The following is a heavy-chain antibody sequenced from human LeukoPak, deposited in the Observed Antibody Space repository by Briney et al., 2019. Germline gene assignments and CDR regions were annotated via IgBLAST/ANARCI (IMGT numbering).Heavy chain of an antibody. D-gene: IGHD3-22*01. J-gene: IGHJ4*02. CDR3: ARVYSDSSGYYVQGFDY. CDR1: GYTFTSYD. V-gene: IGHV1-8*01. Sequence: ASVKVSCKASGYTFTSYDINGVRQAAGQGLEWVGWMNPNSRNTGYAQKFQGRVTMTMNTAIRTAYMELSSLRSDDTAVYYCARVYSDSSGYYVQGFDYWGQGTLVTVSS. CDR2: MNPNSRNT.